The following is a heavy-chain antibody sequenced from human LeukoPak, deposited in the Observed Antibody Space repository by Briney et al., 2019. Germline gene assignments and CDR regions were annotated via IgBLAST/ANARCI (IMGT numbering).Heavy chain of an antibody. CDR3: ARVAKERVGGVYYFDY. J-gene: IGHJ4*02. D-gene: IGHD1-1*01. V-gene: IGHV3-13*01. Sequence: GGSLRLSCAASGFTFSDYDMHWVRQATGKGLEWVSAIGTAGDTYYTGSVRGRFTISRENAKNSLYLQMNSLRAGDTAVYYCARVAKERVGGVYYFDYWGQGTLVTVPS. CDR1: GFTFSDYD. CDR2: IGTAGDT.